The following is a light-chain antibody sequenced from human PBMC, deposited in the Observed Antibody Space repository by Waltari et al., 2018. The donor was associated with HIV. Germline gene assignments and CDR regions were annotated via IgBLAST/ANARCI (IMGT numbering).Light chain of an antibody. CDR2: WAS. J-gene: IGKJ1*01. V-gene: IGKV4-1*01. CDR1: QNVLDRSDNKNY. CDR3: KQYYSKPPT. Sequence: DIEMTQSPDSLAVSLGERATINCKSSQNVLDRSDNKNYLAWYQQKPGQPPNLLIYWASTRKSGVPDRFSGSGSGTEFTLTTSSLQAEDVAIYYCKQYYSKPPTFGHGTKVEV.